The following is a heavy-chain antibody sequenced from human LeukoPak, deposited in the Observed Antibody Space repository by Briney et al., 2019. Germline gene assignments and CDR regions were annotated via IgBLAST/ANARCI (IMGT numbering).Heavy chain of an antibody. J-gene: IGHJ6*03. CDR2: INHSGST. Sequence: SETLSLTCALYGGSFSGYYWSWLRPPPGRGREWIGEINHSGSTNYNPSLKSRVTISVDTSKNQFSLKLSSVTAADTAVYYCARDSVYSSSWSHYYYMDVWGKGTTVTVSS. V-gene: IGHV4-34*01. CDR3: ARDSVYSSSWSHYYYMDV. D-gene: IGHD6-13*01. CDR1: GGSFSGYY.